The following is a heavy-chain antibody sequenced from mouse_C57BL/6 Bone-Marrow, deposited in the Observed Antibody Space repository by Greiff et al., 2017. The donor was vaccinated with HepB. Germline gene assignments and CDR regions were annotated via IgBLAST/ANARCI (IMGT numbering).Heavy chain of an antibody. CDR2: IDPEDGDT. Sequence: EVQLQQSGAELVRPGASVKLSCTASGFNIKDYYMHWVKQRPEQGLEWIGRIDPEDGDTEYAPKFQGKATMTADTSSNTAYLQRSSLTSEDTAVYYCTTEYGNSWFAYWGQGTLVTVSA. CDR1: GFNIKDYY. D-gene: IGHD2-10*02. V-gene: IGHV14-1*01. CDR3: TTEYGNSWFAY. J-gene: IGHJ3*01.